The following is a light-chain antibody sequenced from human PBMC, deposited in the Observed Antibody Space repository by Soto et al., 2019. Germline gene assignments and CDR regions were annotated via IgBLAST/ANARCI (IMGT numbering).Light chain of an antibody. V-gene: IGKV1-6*01. Sequence: AIQMTQSPSSLSASVGDRVTIACRASQGIRNDLVWYQQKPGKAPNLLIYAASSLQSGVPSRFSGSGSGTDVTLTISSLQPEDFATYYCLQHYNYPRTFGQGTKVEIK. J-gene: IGKJ1*01. CDR1: QGIRND. CDR2: AAS. CDR3: LQHYNYPRT.